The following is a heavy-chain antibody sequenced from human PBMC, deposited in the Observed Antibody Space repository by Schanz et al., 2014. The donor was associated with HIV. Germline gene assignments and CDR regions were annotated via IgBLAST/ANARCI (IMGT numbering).Heavy chain of an antibody. CDR2: LSGSGDRT. V-gene: IGHV3-23*01. CDR3: AKSRVILGRDWFDP. J-gene: IGHJ5*02. D-gene: IGHD3-22*01. CDR1: GFSFLRYE. Sequence: EVQLLESGGGLVQPGGSLRISCVASGFSFLRYEMSWVRQAPGKGLEWLSTLSGSGDRTYYADSVKGRFIISRDNSKNTLYLQMNSLRVEDTAFYYCAKSRVILGRDWFDPWGQGTLVTVSS.